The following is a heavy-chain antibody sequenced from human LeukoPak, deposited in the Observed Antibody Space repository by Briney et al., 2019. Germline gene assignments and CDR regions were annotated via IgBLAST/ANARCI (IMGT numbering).Heavy chain of an antibody. J-gene: IGHJ4*02. CDR1: GGSFSGYY. V-gene: IGHV4-59*10. CDR2: IYTSGST. CDR3: ASQYSSGWPLDY. D-gene: IGHD6-19*01. Sequence: SETLSLTCAVYGGSFSGYYWSWIRQPAGKGLEWIGRIYTSGSTNYNPSLKSRVTISVDTSKNQFSLKLSSVTAADTAVYYCASQYSSGWPLDYWGQGTLVTVSS.